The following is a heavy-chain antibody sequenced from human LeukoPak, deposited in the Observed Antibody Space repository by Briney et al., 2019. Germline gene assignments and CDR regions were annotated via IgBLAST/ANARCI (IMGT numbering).Heavy chain of an antibody. D-gene: IGHD3-3*01. J-gene: IGHJ4*02. CDR1: GFTVSSNY. Sequence: PGGSLRLSCAASGFTVSSNYMSWVRQAPGKGLEWVSAIYSGGSTYYADSAKGRFTISRHNSKNTLYHQMNSMQAEDTAVYYCASSRSYDFWGGWSRDGKYYFDYWGQGTLVTVSS. CDR2: IYSGGST. CDR3: ASSRSYDFWGGWSRDGKYYFDY. V-gene: IGHV3-53*04.